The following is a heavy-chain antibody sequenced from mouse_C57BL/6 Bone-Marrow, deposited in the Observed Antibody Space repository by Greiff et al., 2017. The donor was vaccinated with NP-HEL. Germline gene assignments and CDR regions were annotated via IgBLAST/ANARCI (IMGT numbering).Heavy chain of an antibody. D-gene: IGHD2-1*01. CDR2: IRNKANGYTT. CDR1: GFTFTDYY. Sequence: EVMLVESGGGLVQPGGSLSLSCAASGFTFTDYYMSWVRQPPGKALEWLGFIRNKANGYTTEYSASVKGRFTISRDNSQSILYLQMNALRAEDSATYYCARDSNPYFDYWGQGTTLTVSS. V-gene: IGHV7-3*01. CDR3: ARDSNPYFDY. J-gene: IGHJ2*01.